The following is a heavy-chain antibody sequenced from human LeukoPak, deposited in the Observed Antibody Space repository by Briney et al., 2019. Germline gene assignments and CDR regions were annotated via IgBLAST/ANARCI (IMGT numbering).Heavy chain of an antibody. CDR3: ARDRRIELWSGYLDL. V-gene: IGHV3-33*01. J-gene: IGHJ2*01. CDR2: IWSDGSNQ. CDR1: GFTFSSYA. Sequence: GGSLRLSCAASGFTFSSYAIHWVCQAPGKGLEWVAVIWSDGSNQFLADSVKGRFTISRDNSKNTLYLQMNSLRADDTAVYKCARDRRIELWSGYLDLWGRGTLVTVSS. D-gene: IGHD5-18*01.